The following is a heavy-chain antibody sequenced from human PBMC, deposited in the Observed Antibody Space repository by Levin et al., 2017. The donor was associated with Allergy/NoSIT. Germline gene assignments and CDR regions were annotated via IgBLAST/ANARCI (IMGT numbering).Heavy chain of an antibody. CDR3: ARDEDGHPES. CDR2: IYYTGST. CDR1: GGSISTGGYY. D-gene: IGHD2-15*01. J-gene: IGHJ4*02. V-gene: IGHV4-31*03. Sequence: SETLSLTCTVSGGSISTGGYYWSWIRQHPGKGLEWIGYIYYTGSTYYNPSLKSRVTISVDTSKNQFSLKLSSVTAADTAVYFCARDEDGHPESWGQGTLVTVSS.